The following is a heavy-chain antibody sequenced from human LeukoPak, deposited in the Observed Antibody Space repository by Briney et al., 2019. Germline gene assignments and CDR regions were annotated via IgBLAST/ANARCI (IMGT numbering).Heavy chain of an antibody. D-gene: IGHD5-12*01. Sequence: GGSLRLSCAASGFMFDDYGMSWVRQAPGKGLEWVSVISGSGGRTYYADSVKGRFTISRDNSKNTLYVQMNSLRAEDTAVYYCAKDLLAATIDYYFDYWGQGTLVTVSS. J-gene: IGHJ4*02. CDR3: AKDLLAATIDYYFDY. CDR2: ISGSGGRT. V-gene: IGHV3-23*01. CDR1: GFMFDDYG.